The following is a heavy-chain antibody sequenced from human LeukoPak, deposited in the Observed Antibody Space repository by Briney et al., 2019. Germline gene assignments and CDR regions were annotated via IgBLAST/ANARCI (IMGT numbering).Heavy chain of an antibody. CDR2: IYSGGST. CDR1: GFTVSSNY. D-gene: IGHD3-10*01. V-gene: IGHV3-53*01. J-gene: IGHJ4*02. CDR3: AKGFYYYGSGSYDY. Sequence: GGSLRLSCAASGFTVSSNYMSWVRQAPGKGLEWVSVIYSGGSTYYADSVKGRFTISRDNSKNTLYLQMNSLRAEDTAVYYCAKGFYYYGSGSYDYWGQGTLVTVSS.